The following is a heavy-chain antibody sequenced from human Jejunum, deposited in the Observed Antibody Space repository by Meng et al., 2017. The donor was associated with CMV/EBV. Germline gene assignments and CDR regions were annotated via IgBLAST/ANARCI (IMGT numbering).Heavy chain of an antibody. D-gene: IGHD6-25*01. CDR3: VKDRRGGFFDGMDV. V-gene: IGHV3-9*01. CDR2: ITFNSGRI. Sequence: GFTFHDHAMHWVRQVSGRGLEWVASITFNSGRIGYADSVKGRFAISRDNANNFLYLQMNSLRTEDTALYYCVKDRRGGFFDGMDVWGQGITVTVSS. J-gene: IGHJ6*02. CDR1: GFTFHDHA.